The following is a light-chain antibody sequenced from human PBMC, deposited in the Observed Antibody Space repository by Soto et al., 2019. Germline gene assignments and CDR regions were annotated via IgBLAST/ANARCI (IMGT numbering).Light chain of an antibody. CDR1: SSNIGVNT. Sequence: QSVLTQPPSASGTPGQRVAISCSGSSSNIGVNTVKWYQQLPGTAPRLLIYNSNQRPSGVPDRFSASKSGTSASLAISGLQSEDEADYYCEAWDADLGGPFFGGGTQLTVL. CDR3: EAWDADLGGPF. J-gene: IGLJ2*01. V-gene: IGLV1-44*01. CDR2: NSN.